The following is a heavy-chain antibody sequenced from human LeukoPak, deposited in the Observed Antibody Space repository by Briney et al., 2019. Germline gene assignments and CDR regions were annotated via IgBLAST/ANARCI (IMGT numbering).Heavy chain of an antibody. J-gene: IGHJ1*01. CDR2: ISGSDGRT. Sequence: GGSLRLSCAASGFTFSSYAMNWVRQAPGKGLEWVSVISGSDGRTYYADSVKGRFTVSRDNSKNTVYLQMNSLRAEDTAVYYCAKEIYGDSTGARFQHWGQGTLLTVSS. V-gene: IGHV3-23*01. CDR3: AKEIYGDSTGARFQH. D-gene: IGHD4-17*01. CDR1: GFTFSSYA.